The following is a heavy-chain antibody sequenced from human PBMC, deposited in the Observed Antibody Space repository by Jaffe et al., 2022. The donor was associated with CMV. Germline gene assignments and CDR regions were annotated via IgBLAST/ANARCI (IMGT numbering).Heavy chain of an antibody. CDR2: ISSSGSTI. V-gene: IGHV3-48*03. D-gene: IGHD3-22*01. CDR3: ARATNYYDSSGSAHDAFDI. J-gene: IGHJ3*02. CDR1: GFTFSSYE. Sequence: EVQLVESGGGLVQPGGSLRLSCAASGFTFSSYEMNWVRQAPGKGLEWVSYISSSGSTIYYADSVKGRFTISRDNAKNSLYLQMNSLRAEDTAVYYCARATNYYDSSGSAHDAFDIWGQGTMVTVSS.